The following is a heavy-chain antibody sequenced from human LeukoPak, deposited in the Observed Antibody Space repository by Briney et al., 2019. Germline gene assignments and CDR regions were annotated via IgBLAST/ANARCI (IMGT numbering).Heavy chain of an antibody. V-gene: IGHV3-33*08. CDR3: ARGGVVFDY. CDR2: IWYDGSNK. CDR1: GFSVNNNY. J-gene: IGHJ4*02. Sequence: GGSLRLSCAASGFSVNNNYVHWVRQAPGKGLEWVAVIWYDGSNKYHADSVKGRFTISRDNSKNTLYLQMNSLRAEDTAVYYCARGGVVFDYWGQGTLVTVSS. D-gene: IGHD3-3*01.